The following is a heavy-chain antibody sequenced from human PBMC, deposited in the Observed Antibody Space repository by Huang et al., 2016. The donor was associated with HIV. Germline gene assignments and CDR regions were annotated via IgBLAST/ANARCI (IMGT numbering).Heavy chain of an antibody. CDR2: IYTNGST. J-gene: IGHJ3*02. D-gene: IGHD2-15*01. CDR3: ATWPPGSQMRAFDI. CDR1: GASISSGSYY. Sequence: QVQLQESGPGLVKPSQTLSLTCTVSGASISSGSYYWTWIRQPGGKGLEWIGHIYTNGSTNYNPSLKSRVTISIDTSKNHFSLRLNSVTAADTAVYYCATWPPGSQMRAFDIWGPGTMITVSS. V-gene: IGHV4-61*09.